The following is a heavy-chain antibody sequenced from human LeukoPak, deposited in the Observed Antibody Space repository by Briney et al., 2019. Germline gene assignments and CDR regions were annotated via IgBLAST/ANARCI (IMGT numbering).Heavy chain of an antibody. Sequence: ASVKVSCKASGYIFTIYYLHWVRQAPGQGLEWMGIINPGGGSTSYAQKFQGRVTMTRDTSTSTVYMELSSLRSEDTAVYYCARASYGSGSYPPDYWGQGTLVTVSS. CDR2: INPGGGST. D-gene: IGHD3-10*01. CDR3: ARASYGSGSYPPDY. V-gene: IGHV1-46*01. J-gene: IGHJ4*02. CDR1: GYIFTIYY.